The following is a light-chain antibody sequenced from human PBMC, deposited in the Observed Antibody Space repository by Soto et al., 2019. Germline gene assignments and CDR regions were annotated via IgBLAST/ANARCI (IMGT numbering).Light chain of an antibody. CDR3: SSYGSTSTRYV. V-gene: IGLV2-14*01. CDR1: SSDVGGYNY. CDR2: EVS. Sequence: QSALTQPASVSGSPGQPITISCTGTSSDVGGYNYVSWYQQHPGKAPKLMIYEVSNRPSGVSNRFSGSKSGNTASLTISGLQAEDEADYFCSSYGSTSTRYVFGTGTKVTVL. J-gene: IGLJ1*01.